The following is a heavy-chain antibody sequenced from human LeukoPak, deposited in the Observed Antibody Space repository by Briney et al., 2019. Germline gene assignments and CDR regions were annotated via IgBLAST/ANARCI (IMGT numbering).Heavy chain of an antibody. CDR3: AKDLRAGYDCWSGYYAFDI. D-gene: IGHD3-3*01. CDR2: ISVSGGST. V-gene: IGHV3-23*01. CDR1: GFTISSYA. J-gene: IGHJ3*02. Sequence: GGTLTLSCAASGFTISSYAMSWVGQPPGKGLEWVSAISVSGGSTYYAGSVKGHYTISRDHSNNTLYLQMNSLRAEDTAVYDCAKDLRAGYDCWSGYYAFDIWGQGTMVTVSS.